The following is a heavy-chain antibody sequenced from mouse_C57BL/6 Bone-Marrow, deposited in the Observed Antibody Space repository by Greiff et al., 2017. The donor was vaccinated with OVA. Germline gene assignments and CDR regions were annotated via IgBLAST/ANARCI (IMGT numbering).Heavy chain of an antibody. CDR3: AREDYYSNFWFAY. J-gene: IGHJ3*01. Sequence: VQLQQPGAELVKPGASVKMSCKASGYTFTSYWITWVKQRPGQGLEWIGDIYPGSGSTNYHEKFKSKATLTVDTSSSTAYMQLSSLTSEDSAVYYCAREDYYSNFWFAYWGQGTLVTVSA. CDR1: GYTFTSYW. CDR2: IYPGSGST. V-gene: IGHV1-55*01. D-gene: IGHD2-5*01.